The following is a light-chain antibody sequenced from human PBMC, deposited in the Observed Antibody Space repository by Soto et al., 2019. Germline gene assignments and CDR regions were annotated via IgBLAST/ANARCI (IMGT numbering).Light chain of an antibody. CDR3: QQLNSYILT. CDR1: QDISNY. J-gene: IGKJ4*01. V-gene: IGKV1-33*01. Sequence: DIQMTQSPSSLSASIGDRVTITGQASQDISNYLNWYQKKAGKDPKLLIYDASNLETGVPSRFSGSGSGTEFNLTISRLQTEDFATYYCQQLNSYILTFGGGTKLDIK. CDR2: DAS.